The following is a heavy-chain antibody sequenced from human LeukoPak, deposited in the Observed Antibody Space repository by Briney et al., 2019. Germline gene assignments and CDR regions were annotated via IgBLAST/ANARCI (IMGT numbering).Heavy chain of an antibody. V-gene: IGHV3-33*06. Sequence: PGRSLRLSCAASGFTFSSYGMHWVRQAPGKGLEWVAVIWYDGSNKYYADSVKGRFTISRDNSKNTLYLQMNSLRAEDTAVYYCAKDQTYSYGYFPSEYFDYWGQGTLVTVSS. J-gene: IGHJ4*02. CDR3: AKDQTYSYGYFPSEYFDY. D-gene: IGHD5-18*01. CDR1: GFTFSSYG. CDR2: IWYDGSNK.